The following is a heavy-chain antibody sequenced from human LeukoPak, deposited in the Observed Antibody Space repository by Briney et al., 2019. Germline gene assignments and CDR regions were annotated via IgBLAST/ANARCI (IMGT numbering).Heavy chain of an antibody. J-gene: IGHJ4*02. V-gene: IGHV3-30*03. CDR3: AGDSSGYPADY. CDR1: GFTFSNYG. D-gene: IGHD3-22*01. Sequence: GGSLRLSCEASGFTFSNYGMSWVRQAPGKGLEWVAVISYDGSKKYYADSVKGRFTISRDNSKNTLYLQMNSLRAEDTAVYYCAGDSSGYPADYWGQGTLVTVSS. CDR2: ISYDGSKK.